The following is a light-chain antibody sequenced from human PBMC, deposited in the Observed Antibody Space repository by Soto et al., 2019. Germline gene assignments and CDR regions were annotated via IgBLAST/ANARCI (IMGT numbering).Light chain of an antibody. J-gene: IGKJ1*01. CDR3: QQYGNSPWT. V-gene: IGKV3-20*01. CDR1: QSVSNKY. CDR2: GAS. Sequence: EIVLTQSPGTLSLSPGERATLSCRASQSVSNKYLAWYQQKSGQAPRLLIYGASNRASGIPDRFSGSGSGTDFTLTISRLEPEDFAVYYCQQYGNSPWTFGQGTKMEIE.